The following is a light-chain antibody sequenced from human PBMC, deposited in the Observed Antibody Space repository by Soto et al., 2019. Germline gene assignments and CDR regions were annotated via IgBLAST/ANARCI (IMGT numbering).Light chain of an antibody. J-gene: IGKJ5*01. Sequence: DIQLTQSPSSLSASVGDSVTITCRASQSISTHLNWYQKKPGRAPKLLIFAASSLQIGVPSRFSGSGSGTDLTLTISSLQTEDSATYYCQHSYSSPINFGHGTRLDSK. CDR2: AAS. CDR1: QSISTH. V-gene: IGKV1-39*01. CDR3: QHSYSSPIN.